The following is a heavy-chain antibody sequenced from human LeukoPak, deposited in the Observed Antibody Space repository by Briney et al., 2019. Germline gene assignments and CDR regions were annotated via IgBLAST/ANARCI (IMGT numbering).Heavy chain of an antibody. V-gene: IGHV4-39*01. CDR2: IYYSGST. Sequence: SETLSLTCTVSGGSISSNYYWGWIRQPPGKGLEWIGSIYYSGSTYYNPSLKSRVTISVDTSKNQFSLKLSSVTAADTAVYYCARLQGIAAAGGYWGQGTLVTVSS. J-gene: IGHJ4*02. D-gene: IGHD6-13*01. CDR3: ARLQGIAAAGGY. CDR1: GGSISSNYY.